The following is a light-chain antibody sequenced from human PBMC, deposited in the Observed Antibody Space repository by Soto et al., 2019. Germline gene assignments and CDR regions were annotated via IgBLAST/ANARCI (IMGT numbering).Light chain of an antibody. J-gene: IGKJ1*01. CDR3: QQYYSTPQT. CDR1: QSVLYSSNNKNY. CDR2: WAS. V-gene: IGKV4-1*01. Sequence: DIVMTQSPDSLAVSLGERATINCKSSQSVLYSSNNKNYLAWYQQKPGQPPKLLIYWASTRESGVPDRFSGSGSGTDFTLTISILQAEDVAFYYCQQYYSTPQTFGQGTKVEIK.